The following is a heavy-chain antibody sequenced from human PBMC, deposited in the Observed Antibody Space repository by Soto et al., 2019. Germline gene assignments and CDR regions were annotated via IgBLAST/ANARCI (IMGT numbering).Heavy chain of an antibody. CDR1: GGSISSGGYY. J-gene: IGHJ6*02. V-gene: IGHV4-31*03. D-gene: IGHD5-12*01. CDR2: IYYSGST. CDR3: ARDYPQPIRDGYNSIYYYGMDV. Sequence: QVQLQESGPGLVKPSQTLSLTCTVSGGSISSGGYYWSWIRQHPGKGLEWIGYIYYSGSTYYNPSLKSRVTISVDTSKNQFSLKLSSVTAADTAVYYCARDYPQPIRDGYNSIYYYGMDVWGQGTTVTVSS.